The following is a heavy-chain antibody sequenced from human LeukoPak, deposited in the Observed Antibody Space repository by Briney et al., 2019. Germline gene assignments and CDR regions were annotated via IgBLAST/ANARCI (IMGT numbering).Heavy chain of an antibody. CDR2: IYYSGNT. J-gene: IGHJ4*02. V-gene: IGHV4-39*01. CDR3: ARTTATSQYGSAFFDH. D-gene: IGHD3-10*01. Sequence: PSETLSLNCTVSGGSISSSNYYWGWIRQPPGKGLEWIGTIYYSGNTYYNPSLKSRVTISVDTSKNQFSLKLSSVTAADTAVYYCARTTATSQYGSAFFDHWGQGTLVTVSS. CDR1: GGSISSSNYY.